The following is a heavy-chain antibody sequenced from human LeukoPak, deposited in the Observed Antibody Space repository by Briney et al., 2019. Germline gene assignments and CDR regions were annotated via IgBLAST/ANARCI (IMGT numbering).Heavy chain of an antibody. J-gene: IGHJ4*02. Sequence: GGSLSLSCAASGFTFSSYAMHWVRQAPGKGLEYVSVINNNGGTTYYANSVKGRFTISRDNSKNTVFLQMGSLRAEDMAVYYCARGTTVNTPFDHWGQGTLVTVSS. D-gene: IGHD4-11*01. V-gene: IGHV3-64*01. CDR1: GFTFSSYA. CDR2: INNNGGTT. CDR3: ARGTTVNTPFDH.